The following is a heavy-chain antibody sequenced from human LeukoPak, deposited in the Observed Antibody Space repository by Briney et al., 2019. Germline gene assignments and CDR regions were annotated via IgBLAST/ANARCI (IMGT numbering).Heavy chain of an antibody. V-gene: IGHV3-66*02. Sequence: PGGSLRLSCAASGFTVSSNYMSWVRQAPGKGLEWVSIIYSGGSTYYADSVKGRFTISRDNSKNTLYLQMNSLRAEDTAVYFCVRVGYSYGYGDWNHFDYSGQGTLVTVSS. D-gene: IGHD5-18*01. CDR1: GFTVSSNY. J-gene: IGHJ4*02. CDR2: IYSGGST. CDR3: VRVGYSYGYGDWNHFDY.